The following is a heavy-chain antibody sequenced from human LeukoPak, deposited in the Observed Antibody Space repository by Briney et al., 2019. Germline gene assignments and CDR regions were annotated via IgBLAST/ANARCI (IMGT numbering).Heavy chain of an antibody. Sequence: PSETLSLTCTVSGGSISSSSYYWGWIRQPPGKGLEWIGYIYYSGSTYYNPSLKSRVTISVDTSKNQFSLKLSSVTAADTAVYYCARVLDYYGSGTRDFDYWGQGTLVTVSS. J-gene: IGHJ4*02. CDR2: IYYSGST. V-gene: IGHV4-39*01. CDR3: ARVLDYYGSGTRDFDY. CDR1: GGSISSSSYY. D-gene: IGHD3-10*01.